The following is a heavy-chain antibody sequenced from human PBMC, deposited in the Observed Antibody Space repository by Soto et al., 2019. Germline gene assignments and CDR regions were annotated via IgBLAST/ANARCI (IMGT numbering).Heavy chain of an antibody. J-gene: IGHJ4*02. CDR3: AREGPRNCSGGSCYSVPPDY. Sequence: ESGGGVVQPGRSLRLSCAASGFTFSSYGMHWVRQAPGKGLEWVAVIWYDGSNKYYADSVKGRVTISRDNSKNTLYLQMNSLRADATAVYYCAREGPRNCSGGSCYSVPPDYWGQGTLVTVSS. CDR2: IWYDGSNK. V-gene: IGHV3-33*01. CDR1: GFTFSSYG. D-gene: IGHD2-15*01.